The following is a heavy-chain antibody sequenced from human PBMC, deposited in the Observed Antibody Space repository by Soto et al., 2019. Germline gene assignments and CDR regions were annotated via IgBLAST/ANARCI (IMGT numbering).Heavy chain of an antibody. CDR2: ISYDGSNK. CDR3: ARDPVFFLAPAYYFDY. Sequence: QVQLVESGGGVVQPGRSLRLSCAASGFTFSSYAMHWVRQAPGKGLEWVAVISYDGSNKYYADSVKGRFTCSRDNSKNTLCLQIDSLRAEDTALYYCARDPVFFLAPAYYFDYWGQGTLVTVSS. CDR1: GFTFSSYA. D-gene: IGHD3-3*01. J-gene: IGHJ4*02. V-gene: IGHV3-30-3*01.